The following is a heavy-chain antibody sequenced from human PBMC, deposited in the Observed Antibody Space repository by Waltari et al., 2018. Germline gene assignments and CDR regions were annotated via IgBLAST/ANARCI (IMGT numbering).Heavy chain of an antibody. D-gene: IGHD3-22*01. CDR1: GYTFTGYY. J-gene: IGHJ4*02. CDR2: INPNSGGT. V-gene: IGHV1-2*02. Sequence: QVQLVQSGAEVKKPGASVKVSCKASGYTFTGYYMHWVRQAPGQGLEWMGWINPNSGGTNYAQKCQGRVTRNRDTSISTAYMELSRLRSDDTAVYYCARGYYYDSSGYYYGPSGAGYWGQGTLVTVSS. CDR3: ARGYYYDSSGYYYGPSGAGY.